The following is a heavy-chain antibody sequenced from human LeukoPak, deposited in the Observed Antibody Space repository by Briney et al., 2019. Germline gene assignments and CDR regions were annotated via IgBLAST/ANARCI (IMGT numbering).Heavy chain of an antibody. D-gene: IGHD2-21*01. CDR2: IYYSGST. CDR1: GGSISSSSYY. J-gene: IGHJ4*02. CDR3: AGDVDYYFDY. Sequence: PSETLSLTCTVSGGSISSSSYYWGWIRQPPGKGLEWIGSIYYSGSTYYNPSLKSRVTISVDTSKNQFSLKLSSVTAADTAVYYCAGDVDYYFDYWGQGTLVTVP. V-gene: IGHV4-39*07.